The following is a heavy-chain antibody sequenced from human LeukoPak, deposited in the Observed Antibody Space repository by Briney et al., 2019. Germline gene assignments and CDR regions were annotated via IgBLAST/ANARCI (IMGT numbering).Heavy chain of an antibody. CDR2: IYTSGST. D-gene: IGHD3-16*02. CDR1: GGSISSYY. CDR3: ARLKKDDYVWGSYRQTLYYFDY. J-gene: IGHJ4*02. Sequence: PSETLSLTCTVSGGSISSYYWSWIRQPAGKGLEWIGRIYTSGSTNYNPSLKSRVTMSVGTSKNQFSLKLSSVTAADTAVYYCARLKKDDYVWGSYRQTLYYFDYWGQGTLVTVSS. V-gene: IGHV4-4*07.